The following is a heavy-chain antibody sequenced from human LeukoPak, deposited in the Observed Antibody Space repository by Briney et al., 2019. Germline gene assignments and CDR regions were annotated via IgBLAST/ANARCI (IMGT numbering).Heavy chain of an antibody. D-gene: IGHD3-22*01. CDR1: GFPFYSYW. CDR3: ARASGYYDSSGFDY. Sequence: LRLSCTASGFPFYSYWMTWVRQPPGKGLEWIGEINHSGSTYYNPSLKSRVTISVDTSKNQFSLKLSSVTAADTAVYYCARASGYYDSSGFDYWGQGTLVTVSS. V-gene: IGHV4-34*09. J-gene: IGHJ4*02. CDR2: INHSGST.